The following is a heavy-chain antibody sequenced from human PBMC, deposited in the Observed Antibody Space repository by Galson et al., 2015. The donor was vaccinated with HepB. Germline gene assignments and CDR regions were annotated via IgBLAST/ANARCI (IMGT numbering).Heavy chain of an antibody. J-gene: IGHJ4*02. V-gene: IGHV1-69*02. CDR1: GTTFRTST. CDR2: IIPILNIT. D-gene: IGHD2-21*01. CDR3: ARGSNGDYPDF. Sequence: SVKVSCKASGTTFRTSTFNWVRQAPGQGLEWIGRIIPILNITNYAQKFQDRVIIIADKSTSAVLMDLSSLKSEDTALYYCARGSNGDYPDFWGLGTLVTVS.